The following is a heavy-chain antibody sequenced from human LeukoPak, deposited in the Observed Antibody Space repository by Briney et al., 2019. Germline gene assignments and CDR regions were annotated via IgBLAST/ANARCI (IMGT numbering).Heavy chain of an antibody. V-gene: IGHV1-69*13. J-gene: IGHJ6*02. Sequence: SVKVSCKASGGTFSSYAISWVRQAPGQGLEWMGGIIPIFGTANYAQKFQGRVTITADESTSTAYMELSSLRSEDTAVYYCATLGEADNPYYYYGMDVWGQGTTVTVSS. CDR1: GGTFSSYA. D-gene: IGHD1-14*01. CDR2: IIPIFGTA. CDR3: ATLGEADNPYYYYGMDV.